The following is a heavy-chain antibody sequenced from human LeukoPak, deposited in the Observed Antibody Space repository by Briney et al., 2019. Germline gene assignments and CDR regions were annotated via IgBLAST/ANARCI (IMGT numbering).Heavy chain of an antibody. CDR3: ASSLSSGWGPVDDY. J-gene: IGHJ4*02. V-gene: IGHV3-48*03. D-gene: IGHD6-19*01. Sequence: PGGSLRLSCAASGFTFSSYAMSWVRQAPGKGLEWVSYINPGGSNRFYAGSVRGRFTISRDDAKKSVYLQMNSLRAEDTAVDYCASSLSSGWGPVDDYWGQGIMVTVSS. CDR1: GFTFSSYA. CDR2: INPGGSNR.